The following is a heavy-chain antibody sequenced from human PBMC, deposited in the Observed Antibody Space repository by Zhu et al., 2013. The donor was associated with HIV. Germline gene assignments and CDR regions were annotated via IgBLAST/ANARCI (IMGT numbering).Heavy chain of an antibody. CDR2: INPSGDST. V-gene: IGHV1-46*01. Sequence: QVQLVQSGAEVKKPGASVKVSCKASGYTFTSYYMHWVRQAPGQGLEWMGIINPSGDSTSYAQKFQGRVTMTRDTSTSTVYMELSSLRSEDTAVYYCARGRRYYYDSSGHDWGRLWYWGQGTLVTVSS. CDR3: ARGRRYYYDSSGHDWGRLWY. D-gene: IGHD3-22*01. J-gene: IGHJ4*02. CDR1: GYTFTSYY.